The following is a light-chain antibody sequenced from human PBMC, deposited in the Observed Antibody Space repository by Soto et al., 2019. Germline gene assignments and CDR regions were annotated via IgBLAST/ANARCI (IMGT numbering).Light chain of an antibody. CDR1: QSVSSSY. CDR3: QQWIT. J-gene: IGKJ5*01. Sequence: EIVLTQSPGTLSLSPGERATLSCRASQSVSSSYLAWYQQKPGQAPRLLIYGASSRATGIPDMFSGSGSGTDFPLTISRLEHEDVAVYYCQQWITFGQGTRLEIK. V-gene: IGKV3-20*01. CDR2: GAS.